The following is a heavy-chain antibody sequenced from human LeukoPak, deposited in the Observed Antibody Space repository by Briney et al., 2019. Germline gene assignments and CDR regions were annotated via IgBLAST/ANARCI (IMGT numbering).Heavy chain of an antibody. CDR3: ARNVRGGTSGYYDY. V-gene: IGHV3-64*01. CDR1: GFTFSSHA. CDR2: LNSNGDAA. D-gene: IGHD3-22*01. J-gene: IGHJ4*02. Sequence: GGSLRLSCVVSGFTFSSHAVHWVRQAPGKGLECVSALNSNGDAAYYALSVKGRFTISRDDSKNTLFLQMGSLRAEDMAVNYCARNVRGGTSGYYDYWGQGALVTVSS.